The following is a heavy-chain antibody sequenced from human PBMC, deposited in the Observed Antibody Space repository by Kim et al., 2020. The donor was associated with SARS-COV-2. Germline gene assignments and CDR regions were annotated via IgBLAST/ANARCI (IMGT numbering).Heavy chain of an antibody. CDR3: ARHLRYSGYSNRGWFDP. D-gene: IGHD5-12*01. V-gene: IGHV4-39*01. J-gene: IGHJ5*02. CDR2: IYYSGST. CDR1: GGSISSSSYY. Sequence: SETLSLTCTVSGGSISSSSYYWGWIRQPPGKGLEWIGSIYYSGSTYYNPSLKSRVTISVDTSKNQFSLKLSSVTAADTAVYYCARHLRYSGYSNRGWFDPWGQGTLVTVSS.